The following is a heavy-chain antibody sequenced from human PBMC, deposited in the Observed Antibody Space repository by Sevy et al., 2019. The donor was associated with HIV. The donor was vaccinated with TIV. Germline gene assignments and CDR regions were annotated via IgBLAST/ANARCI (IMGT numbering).Heavy chain of an antibody. CDR3: AKDAGGCSGGNCYWGTNYYGMDV. Sequence: GGSLRLSCAASAFTFSTYAMHWVRQAPGKGLEWVAVVSYDGGNRHYADSVKGRFTISRDNSKNTLYLQMNSLRGEDTAVYYCAKDAGGCSGGNCYWGTNYYGMDVWGQGTTVTVSS. J-gene: IGHJ6*02. CDR2: VSYDGGNR. CDR1: AFTFSTYA. V-gene: IGHV3-30*18. D-gene: IGHD2-15*01.